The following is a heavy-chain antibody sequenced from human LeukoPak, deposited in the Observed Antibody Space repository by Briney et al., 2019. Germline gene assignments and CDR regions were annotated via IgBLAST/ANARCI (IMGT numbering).Heavy chain of an antibody. J-gene: IGHJ4*02. D-gene: IGHD7-27*01. CDR1: GYTFIDCY. CDR2: INPNSGDS. CDR3: ARDLPSTSNWELDF. Sequence: ASVKVSCKASGYTFIDCYIHWVRQAPGQGLEWMVRINPNSGDSNYAQNLQGRVTMTRDTSISTAYMELSRLRSDDTAVYYCARDLPSTSNWELDFWGQGTLVTVSS. V-gene: IGHV1-2*06.